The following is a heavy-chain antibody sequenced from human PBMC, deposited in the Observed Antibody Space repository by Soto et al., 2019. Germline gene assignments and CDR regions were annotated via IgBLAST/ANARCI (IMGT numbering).Heavy chain of an antibody. CDR3: ARAGIVVVPAANQGGMDV. CDR2: INPSGGST. J-gene: IGHJ6*02. Sequence: ASVKVSCKASGYTFTSYYMHWVRQAPGQGLEWMGIINPSGGSTSYAQKFQGRVTMTRDTSTSTVYMELSSLRSEDTAVYYCARAGIVVVPAANQGGMDVWGQGTTVTVS. V-gene: IGHV1-46*01. CDR1: GYTFTSYY. D-gene: IGHD2-2*01.